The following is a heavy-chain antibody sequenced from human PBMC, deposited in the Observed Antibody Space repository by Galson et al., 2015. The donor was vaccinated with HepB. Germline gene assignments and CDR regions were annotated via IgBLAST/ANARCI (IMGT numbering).Heavy chain of an antibody. CDR1: GFTFSNAW. D-gene: IGHD6-13*01. V-gene: IGHV3-21*01. Sequence: SLRLSCAASGFTFSNAWMNWVRQAPGKGLEWVSSISSSSSYIYYADSVKGRFTISRDNAKNSLYLQMNSLRAEDTAVYYCATTPIAAAGTIPWGQGTLVTVSS. CDR2: ISSSSSYI. CDR3: ATTPIAAAGTIP. J-gene: IGHJ5*02.